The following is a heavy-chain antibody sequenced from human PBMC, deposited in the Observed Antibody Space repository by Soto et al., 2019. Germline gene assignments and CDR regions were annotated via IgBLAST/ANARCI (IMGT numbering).Heavy chain of an antibody. Sequence: GGSLRLSCAASGFTFGDYWMHWVRQPPGKGPEWVSRMTGDGRTTQYADSVKGRFTASRDNAKSTLYLQMNSLRAEDTAVYYCATAEVDYWGPGTLVTVAA. CDR3: ATAEVDY. V-gene: IGHV3-74*03. CDR2: MTGDGRTT. J-gene: IGHJ4*02. CDR1: GFTFGDYW.